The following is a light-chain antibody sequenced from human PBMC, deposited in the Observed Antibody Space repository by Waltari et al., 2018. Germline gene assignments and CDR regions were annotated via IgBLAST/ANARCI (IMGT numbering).Light chain of an antibody. Sequence: EVALTQSSCTLSLSPWERATLACRSSQSVGTSLAWYQQKPGQAPRLLIYGASRRATGIPDRFSGSGSGTDFSLTISRLEPEDLAVYYCQHYVRLPATFGQGTKVEI. CDR3: QHYVRLPAT. J-gene: IGKJ1*01. CDR1: QSVGTS. V-gene: IGKV3-20*01. CDR2: GAS.